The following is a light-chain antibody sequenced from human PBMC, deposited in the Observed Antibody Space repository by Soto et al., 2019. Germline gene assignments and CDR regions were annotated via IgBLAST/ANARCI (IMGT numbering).Light chain of an antibody. CDR3: QQYRT. J-gene: IGKJ1*01. Sequence: EIGLTQSPGTLSLSPGERATLSCRASQSVSSSYLAWYQQKPGQTPRLLIYGASSRATGIPDRFSGSGSGTDFTLTISRLEPEDFAVYYCQQYRTFGQGTKVDIK. CDR2: GAS. V-gene: IGKV3-20*01. CDR1: QSVSSSY.